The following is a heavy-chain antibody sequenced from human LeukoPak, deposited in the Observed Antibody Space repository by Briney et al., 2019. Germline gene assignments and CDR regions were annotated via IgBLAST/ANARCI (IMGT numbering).Heavy chain of an antibody. CDR3: ARSYYYDSSGYRIWRWADAFDI. V-gene: IGHV4-39*01. J-gene: IGHJ3*02. CDR2: IYYSGST. CDR1: GGSISSSSYY. D-gene: IGHD3-22*01. Sequence: SETLSLTCTVSGGSISSSSYYWGWIRQPPGKGLEWIGSIYYSGSTYYNPSLKSRVTISVDTSKNQFSLMLSSVTAADTAVYYCARSYYYDSSGYRIWRWADAFDIWGQGTMFTVSS.